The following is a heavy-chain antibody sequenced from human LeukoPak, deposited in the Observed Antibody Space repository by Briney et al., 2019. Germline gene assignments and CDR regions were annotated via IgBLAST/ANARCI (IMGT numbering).Heavy chain of an antibody. CDR1: GGTFSSNA. Sequence: GASVKVSCKTSGGTFSSNAISWVRQAPGQGLEWMGGIVPILGSAKYAQKFQGRVTITTDESTSTAYMELSGLRSEDTAVYYCGGIAAAKHTYYFYYMDVWGKGTTVTVSS. D-gene: IGHD6-13*01. V-gene: IGHV1-69*05. CDR2: IVPILGSA. J-gene: IGHJ6*03. CDR3: GGIAAAKHTYYFYYMDV.